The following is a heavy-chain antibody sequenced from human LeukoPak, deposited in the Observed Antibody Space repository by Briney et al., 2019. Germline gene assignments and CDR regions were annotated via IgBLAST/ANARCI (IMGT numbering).Heavy chain of an antibody. CDR3: ASQNYCDYIDD. CDR2: IYYSGST. CDR1: GGSISCGGYS. V-gene: IGHV4-31*03. J-gene: IGHJ4*02. Sequence: SDTLSLTSNVSGGSISCGGYSLSWIRQHPGKGLECIGYIYYSGSTYYNQYLKSRVTISVDTYKNQFSLKLSSATAADTAVYYCASQNYCDYIDDWGQGTLVTVSS. D-gene: IGHD4-17*01.